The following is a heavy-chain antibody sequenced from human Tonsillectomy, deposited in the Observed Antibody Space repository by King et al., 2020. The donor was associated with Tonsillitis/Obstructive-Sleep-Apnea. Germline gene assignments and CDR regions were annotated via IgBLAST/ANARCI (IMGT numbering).Heavy chain of an antibody. J-gene: IGHJ5*02. Sequence: QLVQSGVEVKNPGASVKVSCKASGYTFTTYGISWVRQAPGQGLEWMGWISTNRGNTNYAQKFQGRVTMTTDTSTSTAYMELRSLRSDDTAVYYCVRDFHCSGGSCYDCFDPWGQGTLVTVSS. V-gene: IGHV1-18*01. CDR3: VRDFHCSGGSCYDCFDP. D-gene: IGHD2-15*01. CDR1: GYTFTTYG. CDR2: ISTNRGNT.